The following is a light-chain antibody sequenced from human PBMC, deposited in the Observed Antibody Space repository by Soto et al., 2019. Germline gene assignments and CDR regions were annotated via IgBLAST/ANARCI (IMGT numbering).Light chain of an antibody. J-gene: IGKJ5*01. Sequence: DIQMTQSPSTLSASVGARVTITCRASQSISSGLARYQQKPGKAPKLLIYDASSLESGVPSRFSGSGSGTEFTLTISSLQPDDFATYYCQQYNSYSPSLGQGTRLEIK. CDR3: QQYNSYSPS. CDR2: DAS. V-gene: IGKV1-5*01. CDR1: QSISSG.